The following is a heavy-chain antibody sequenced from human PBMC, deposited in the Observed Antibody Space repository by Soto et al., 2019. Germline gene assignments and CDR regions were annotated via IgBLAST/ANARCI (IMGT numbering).Heavy chain of an antibody. CDR1: GYTFTSYY. CDR3: ARTADSSGYYYVNYYFDY. V-gene: IGHV1-46*01. CDR2: INPSGGST. J-gene: IGHJ4*02. D-gene: IGHD3-22*01. Sequence: QVQLVQSGAEVKKPGASVKVSCKASGYTFTSYYMHWVRQAPGQGLEWMGIINPSGGSTSYAQKFQGRVTMTRDTYTSTVYMELSSLRSEDTAVYYCARTADSSGYYYVNYYFDYWGQGTLVTVSS.